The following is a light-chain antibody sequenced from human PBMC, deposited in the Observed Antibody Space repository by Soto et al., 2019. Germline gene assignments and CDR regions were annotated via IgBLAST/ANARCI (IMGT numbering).Light chain of an antibody. CDR3: QQRSDWPRT. CDR1: QSIYSY. V-gene: IGKV3-11*01. CDR2: DAS. Sequence: EIVLTQSPATLSLSPGERATLSCRASQSIYSYLAWYQQKPGQAPRLLIYDASSRATGVPARFSASGSVTYFTLTISSLEPEDCAVYYCQQRSDWPRTFGRGTKLEIK. J-gene: IGKJ2*01.